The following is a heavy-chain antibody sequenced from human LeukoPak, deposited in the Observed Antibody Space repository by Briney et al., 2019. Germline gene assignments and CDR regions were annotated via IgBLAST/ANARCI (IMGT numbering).Heavy chain of an antibody. CDR3: AKVGAVAGTGPDYFDY. Sequence: GGSLRLSCAASGVTFSSYGMHWVRQAPGKGLEWVAVISYDGSNKYYADSVKGRFTISRDNSKNTLYLQMNSLRAEDTAVYYCAKVGAVAGTGPDYFDYWGQGTLVTVSS. D-gene: IGHD6-19*01. J-gene: IGHJ4*02. CDR2: ISYDGSNK. V-gene: IGHV3-30*18. CDR1: GVTFSSYG.